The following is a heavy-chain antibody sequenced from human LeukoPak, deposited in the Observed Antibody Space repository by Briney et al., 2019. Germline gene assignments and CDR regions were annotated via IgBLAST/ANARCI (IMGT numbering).Heavy chain of an antibody. CDR1: GFTSSSYG. Sequence: GGSLRLSCAASGFTSSSYGMHWVRQAPGKGLEWVAVISYDGSNKYYADSVKGRFTISRDNSKNTLYLQMNSLRAEDTAVYYCAKDYYDGGGIDYWGQGTLVTVSS. CDR3: AKDYYDGGGIDY. J-gene: IGHJ4*02. CDR2: ISYDGSNK. D-gene: IGHD3-22*01. V-gene: IGHV3-30*18.